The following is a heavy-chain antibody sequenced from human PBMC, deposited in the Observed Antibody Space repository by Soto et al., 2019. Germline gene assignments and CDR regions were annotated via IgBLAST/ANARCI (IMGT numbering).Heavy chain of an antibody. Sequence: QLQLQESGPGLVKPSETLSLTCTVSGGSISSSSYYWGWIRQPPGKGLEWIGSIYYSGSTYYNPSLKSRVTISVDTSKNQFSLQLSSVTAADTAVYYCARQGVLVATYPWVPFDYWGQGTLVTVSS. D-gene: IGHD2-8*02. CDR1: GGSISSSSYY. CDR3: ARQGVLVATYPWVPFDY. V-gene: IGHV4-39*01. J-gene: IGHJ4*02. CDR2: IYYSGST.